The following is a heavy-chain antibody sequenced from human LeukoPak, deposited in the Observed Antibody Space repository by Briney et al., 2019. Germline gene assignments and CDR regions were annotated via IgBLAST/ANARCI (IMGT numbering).Heavy chain of an antibody. Sequence: SDTLSLTCTVSGGSISSSSYYWGWIRQPPGKGLEWIGSIYYSGSTYYNPSLKSRVTISVDTSKNQFSLKLSSVTAADTAVYYCARRFPYSSSWLYFDYWGQGTLVTVSS. CDR3: ARRFPYSSSWLYFDY. V-gene: IGHV4-39*01. D-gene: IGHD6-13*01. CDR2: IYYSGST. J-gene: IGHJ4*02. CDR1: GGSISSSSYY.